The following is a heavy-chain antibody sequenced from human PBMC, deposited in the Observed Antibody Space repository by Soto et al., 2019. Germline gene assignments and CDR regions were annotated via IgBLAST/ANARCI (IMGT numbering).Heavy chain of an antibody. J-gene: IGHJ6*02. CDR2: INAGNGNT. CDR1: GYTFTSYA. Sequence: QVQLVQSGAEVKKPGASVKVSCKASGYTFTSYAMHWVRQAPGQRLEWMGWINAGNGNTKYSQKFQGRVTITRDTSASTAYMELSSLRSEDTAVYYCAGGTVTTDAYYYYGMDVWGQGTTVTVSS. V-gene: IGHV1-3*01. CDR3: AGGTVTTDAYYYYGMDV. D-gene: IGHD4-17*01.